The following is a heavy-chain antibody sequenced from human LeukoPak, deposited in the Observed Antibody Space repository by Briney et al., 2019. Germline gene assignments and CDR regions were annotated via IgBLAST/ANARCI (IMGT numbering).Heavy chain of an antibody. J-gene: IGHJ3*02. Sequence: PSETLSLTCTVSGGSISSYYWSWIRQPPGKGLEWIGYIYTSGSTNYNPSLKSRVTISVDTSKNQFSLKLSSVTAADTAVYYCARPDRLDAFDIWGQGTMVTVS. CDR3: ARPDRLDAFDI. CDR2: IYTSGST. CDR1: GGSISSYY. D-gene: IGHD1-14*01. V-gene: IGHV4-4*09.